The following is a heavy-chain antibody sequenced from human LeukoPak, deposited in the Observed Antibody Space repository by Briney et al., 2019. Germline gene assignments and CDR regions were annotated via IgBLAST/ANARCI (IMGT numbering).Heavy chain of an antibody. V-gene: IGHV3-15*01. CDR2: IKSKTVGGTT. Sequence: PGGSLRLSCAASGFTFSNAWMSWVRQAPGKGLEWVGRIKSKTVGGTTDYVAPVKGRFTISRDDSKNTLYLQMNSLKTEDTAVYYCTTAMTTVTLDAFDIWGQGTMVTVSS. D-gene: IGHD4-17*01. CDR1: GFTFSNAW. CDR3: TTAMTTVTLDAFDI. J-gene: IGHJ3*02.